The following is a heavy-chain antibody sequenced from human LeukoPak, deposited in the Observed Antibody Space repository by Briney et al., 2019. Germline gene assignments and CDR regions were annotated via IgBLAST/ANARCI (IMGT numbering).Heavy chain of an antibody. D-gene: IGHD2-2*01. CDR3: ARDAGDIVVVPAEGDMDV. CDR1: GYTFTGYY. CDR2: INPNSGGT. V-gene: IGHV1-2*02. Sequence: ASVKVSCKASGYTFTGYYMHWVRQAPGQGLEWMGWINPNSGGTNYAQKFQGRVTMTRDTSISTAYMELSRLRSDDTAVYYCARDAGDIVVVPAEGDMDVWGKGTTVTVSS. J-gene: IGHJ6*03.